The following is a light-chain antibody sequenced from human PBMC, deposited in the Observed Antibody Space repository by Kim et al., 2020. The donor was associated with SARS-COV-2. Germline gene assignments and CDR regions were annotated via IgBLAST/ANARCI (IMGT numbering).Light chain of an antibody. CDR1: QSITTY. V-gene: IGKV1-39*01. CDR2: DAS. CDR3: QQTYTTPVT. J-gene: IGKJ4*01. Sequence: ASVGDRVTITCRASQSITTYLNWYQQNPAKAPSLLIYDASSLQSGVPSRFSGSGSGTDFTLTISSLQPEDFATYYCQQTYTTPVTFGGGTKVEIK.